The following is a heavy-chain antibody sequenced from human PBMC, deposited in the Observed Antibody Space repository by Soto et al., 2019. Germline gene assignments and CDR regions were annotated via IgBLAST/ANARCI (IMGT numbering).Heavy chain of an antibody. V-gene: IGHV1-2*02. D-gene: IGHD4-4*01. CDR1: GYTFIDYF. CDR2: ISPNTGDT. J-gene: IGHJ4*02. Sequence: ASVKVSCKASGYTFIDYFIHWVRQAPGQGLEWVGWISPNTGDTNSAQKFQGRVTMTRDTSISTAFMELSRLTSDDTAVYYCARADEYNNYRPNNYWGQGTLVTVSS. CDR3: ARADEYNNYRPNNY.